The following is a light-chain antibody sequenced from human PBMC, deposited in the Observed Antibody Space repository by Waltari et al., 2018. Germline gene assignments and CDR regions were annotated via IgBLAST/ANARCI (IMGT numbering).Light chain of an antibody. V-gene: IGKV1-33*01. CDR2: DAS. Sequence: DIQMTQSPSSLSASVGDRVTITCPASQDISNYLNWYQQKPGKAPKLLIYDASNLETWVPSRFSGSGSGTDFTFTISSLQPEDIATYYCQQYDNLPITFGQGTRLEIK. J-gene: IGKJ5*01. CDR3: QQYDNLPIT. CDR1: QDISNY.